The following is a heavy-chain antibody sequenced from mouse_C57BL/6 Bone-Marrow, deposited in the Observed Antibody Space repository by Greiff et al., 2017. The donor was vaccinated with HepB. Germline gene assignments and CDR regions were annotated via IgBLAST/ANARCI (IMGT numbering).Heavy chain of an antibody. CDR2: IYPGDGDT. CDR1: GYAFSSSW. J-gene: IGHJ3*01. Sequence: QVQLVESGPELVKPGASVKISCKASGYAFSSSWMNWVKQRPGKGLEWIGRIYPGDGDTNYNGKFKGKATLTADKSSSTAYMQLSSLTSEDSAVYFCARKGPNYDLFAYWGQGTLVTVSA. D-gene: IGHD2-4*01. V-gene: IGHV1-82*01. CDR3: ARKGPNYDLFAY.